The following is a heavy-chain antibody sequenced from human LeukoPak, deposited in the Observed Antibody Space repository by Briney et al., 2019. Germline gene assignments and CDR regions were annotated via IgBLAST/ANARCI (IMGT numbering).Heavy chain of an antibody. CDR1: GGSISSSNW. V-gene: IGHV4-4*02. Sequence: SGTLSLTCAVSGGSISSSNWGSWVRQPPGKGLEWIGEIYHSGSTNYNPSLKSRVTISVDKSKNQFSLKLSSVTAADTAVYYCARGSIAAAGLDAFDIWGQGTMVTVSS. CDR2: IYHSGST. D-gene: IGHD6-13*01. CDR3: ARGSIAAAGLDAFDI. J-gene: IGHJ3*02.